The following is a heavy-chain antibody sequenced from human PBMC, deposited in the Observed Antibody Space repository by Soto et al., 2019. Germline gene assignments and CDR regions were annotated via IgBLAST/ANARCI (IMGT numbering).Heavy chain of an antibody. Sequence: SETLSLTCTVSGGSISSYYWSWIRQPPGKGLEWIGYIYYSGSTNYNPSLKSRVTISVGTSNNQFSLKLSSVTAADTAVYYCARASILTGYYLHDAFDIWGQGTIVTVSS. V-gene: IGHV4-59*08. D-gene: IGHD3-9*01. J-gene: IGHJ3*02. CDR3: ARASILTGYYLHDAFDI. CDR1: GGSISSYY. CDR2: IYYSGST.